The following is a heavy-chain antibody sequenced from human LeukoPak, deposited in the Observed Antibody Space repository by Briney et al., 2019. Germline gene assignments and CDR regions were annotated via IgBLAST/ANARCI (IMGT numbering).Heavy chain of an antibody. CDR1: GYTFTSYG. CDR3: ARDFFHGHCSGLTCFLLDS. V-gene: IGHV1-18*01. Sequence: ASVKASCKASGYTFTSYGITWVRQAPGQGLEWMGWISAYNGNTNYAQKFQGRLTMTTDTSTNTAYMELRSLRPDDTAVYYCARDFFHGHCSGLTCFLLDSWGQGSLVTVSS. CDR2: ISAYNGNT. D-gene: IGHD2-15*01. J-gene: IGHJ4*02.